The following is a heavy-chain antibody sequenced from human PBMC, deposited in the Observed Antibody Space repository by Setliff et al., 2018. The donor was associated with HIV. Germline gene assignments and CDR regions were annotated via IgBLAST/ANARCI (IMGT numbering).Heavy chain of an antibody. V-gene: IGHV3-23*01. CDR3: AKDIRSITGTSPFDY. J-gene: IGHJ4*02. D-gene: IGHD1-20*01. CDR2: ISGSGGST. Sequence: AGGSLRLSCAASGFTFSSYAMSWVRQAPGKGLEWVSAISGSGGSTYYADSVKGRFTISRDNSKNTLYLQMNSLRAEDTAVYYCAKDIRSITGTSPFDYWGQGTLVTVSS. CDR1: GFTFSSYA.